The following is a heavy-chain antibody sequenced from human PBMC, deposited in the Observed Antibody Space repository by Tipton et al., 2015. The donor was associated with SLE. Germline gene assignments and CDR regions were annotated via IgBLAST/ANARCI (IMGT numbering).Heavy chain of an antibody. CDR2: IDPSDSYT. CDR1: GYSFTSYW. J-gene: IGHJ4*02. D-gene: IGHD4-17*01. V-gene: IGHV5-10-1*01. CDR3: ARGDYGDLYYFDY. Sequence: QLVQSGAEVKKPGESLRISCKGSGYSFTSYWISWVRQMPGKGLEWMGRIDPSDSYTNYNPSLKSRVTISVDTSKNQFSLKLSSVTAADTAVYYCARGDYGDLYYFDYWGQGTLVTVSS.